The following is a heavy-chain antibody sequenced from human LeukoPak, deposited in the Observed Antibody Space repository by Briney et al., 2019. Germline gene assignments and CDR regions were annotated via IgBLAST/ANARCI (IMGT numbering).Heavy chain of an antibody. CDR3: ASGGWYRGY. CDR1: GGSISSYY. D-gene: IGHD2-15*01. V-gene: IGHV4-4*09. J-gene: IGHJ4*02. Sequence: SETLSLTCTVSGGSISSYYWSWIRQPPGKGLEWIGYIYTSGSTNYNPSLESRVTISVDTSKNHFSLDLTSVTAADTAVYYCASGGWYRGYWGQGTLVTVSS. CDR2: IYTSGST.